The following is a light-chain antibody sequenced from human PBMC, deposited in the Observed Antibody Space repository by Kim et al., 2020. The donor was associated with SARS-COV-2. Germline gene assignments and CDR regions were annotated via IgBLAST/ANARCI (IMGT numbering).Light chain of an antibody. Sequence: DIQMTQSPSTLSASVGDRVTITCRASYTIGRGLAWYQLKAGKAPKLLISGASSLAGGVPSRFSGSGSGTEFTLTVSGLQPEDFATYYCQQYNNYPYAFGQGTKLEIK. CDR1: YTIGRG. CDR3: QQYNNYPYA. J-gene: IGKJ2*01. CDR2: GAS. V-gene: IGKV1-5*01.